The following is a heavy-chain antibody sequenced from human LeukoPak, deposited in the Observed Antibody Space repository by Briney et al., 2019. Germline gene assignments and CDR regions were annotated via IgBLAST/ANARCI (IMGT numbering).Heavy chain of an antibody. Sequence: SETLSLTCVVSGYSISSGYWWGWIRPPPGKGLEWIGSMHHGGGTTYNPSLKSRVTISMDTSKNQFSLKLSSVTAADTADYYCARNGFRVPNLLDYWGQGTLVTVSS. CDR3: ARNGFRVPNLLDY. D-gene: IGHD2-8*01. CDR2: MHHGGGT. CDR1: GYSISSGYW. V-gene: IGHV4-38-2*01. J-gene: IGHJ4*02.